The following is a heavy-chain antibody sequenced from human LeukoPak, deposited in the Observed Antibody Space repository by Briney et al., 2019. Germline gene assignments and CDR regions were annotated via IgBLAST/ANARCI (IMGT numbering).Heavy chain of an antibody. V-gene: IGHV3-11*04. CDR1: GFTFSDYY. CDR2: ISSSGSTI. J-gene: IGHJ6*03. Sequence: GGSLRLSCAASGFTFSDYYMSWIRQAPGKGLEWVSYISSSGSTIYYADSVKGRFTISRDNAKNSLYLQMNSLRAEDTAVYYCARGVVQLLYPYYMDVWGKGTTVTVSS. D-gene: IGHD2-2*02. CDR3: ARGVVQLLYPYYMDV.